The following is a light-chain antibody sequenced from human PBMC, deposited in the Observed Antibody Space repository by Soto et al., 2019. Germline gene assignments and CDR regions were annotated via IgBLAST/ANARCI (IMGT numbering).Light chain of an antibody. V-gene: IGLV3-1*01. CDR3: QAWDSSTEV. CDR1: TLGDRY. CDR2: QDD. Sequence: SYELTQPPSVSVSPGPTASITCSGDTLGDRYVCWYQQKPGQSPVLVIYQDDKRPSGIPERFSGSNSGNTATLTISGTQPMDEADYYCQAWDSSTEVFGTGTKLTVL. J-gene: IGLJ1*01.